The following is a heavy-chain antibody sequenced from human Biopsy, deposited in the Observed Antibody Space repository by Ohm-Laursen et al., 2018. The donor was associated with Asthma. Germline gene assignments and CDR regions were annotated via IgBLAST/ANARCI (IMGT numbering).Heavy chain of an antibody. D-gene: IGHD3-3*01. CDR2: SDHRGNT. V-gene: IGHV4-34*01. J-gene: IGHJ6*02. Sequence: SDTLSLTCSLYGLSSSGYYWTWIRQPPGQGLEWIGESDHRGNTNINPTLKSRLTISKDKSANEFSLKMTSVTAADTAVYYCARGPEWSGLDIWGQGTTVTVSS. CDR1: GLSSSGYY. CDR3: ARGPEWSGLDI.